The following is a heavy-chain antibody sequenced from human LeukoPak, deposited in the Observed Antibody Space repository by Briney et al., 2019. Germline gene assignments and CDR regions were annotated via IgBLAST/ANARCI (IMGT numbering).Heavy chain of an antibody. CDR1: VGSISSGNW. Sequence: SGTLSLTCAVSVGSISSGNWWSWVRQSPGKGLEWIGEVYHNGTPNYNPSLKSRVTISADTFKNHFSLKLTSVTAADTAVYYCARQSAVAGFGFDYWGQGTLVTVSS. CDR3: ARQSAVAGFGFDY. CDR2: VYHNGTP. D-gene: IGHD6-19*01. V-gene: IGHV4-4*02. J-gene: IGHJ4*02.